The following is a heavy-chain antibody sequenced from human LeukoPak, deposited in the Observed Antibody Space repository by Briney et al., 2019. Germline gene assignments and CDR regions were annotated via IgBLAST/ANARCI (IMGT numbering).Heavy chain of an antibody. Sequence: ASVKVSCKASGYTFTSYDINWVRQATGQGLEWMGGMNPNSGNTGYAQKFQGRVTMTRNTSISTAYMELSRLRSDDTAVYYCAREVAYCGGDCYFALWGQGTLVTVSS. J-gene: IGHJ4*02. V-gene: IGHV1-8*01. CDR2: MNPNSGNT. CDR3: AREVAYCGGDCYFAL. CDR1: GYTFTSYD. D-gene: IGHD2-21*02.